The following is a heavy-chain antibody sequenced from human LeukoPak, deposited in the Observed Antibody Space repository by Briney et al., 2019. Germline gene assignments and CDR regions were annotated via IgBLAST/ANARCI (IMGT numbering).Heavy chain of an antibody. Sequence: ASVKVSCKVSGYTLTELSMHWVRQAPGKGLEWMGGFDPEDGETIYAQKFQGRVTMTEDTSTDTAYMEPSSLRSEDTAVYYCATGAVAGTSRVWNYGMDVWGQGTTVTVSS. CDR1: GYTLTELS. CDR3: ATGAVAGTSRVWNYGMDV. D-gene: IGHD6-19*01. CDR2: FDPEDGET. V-gene: IGHV1-24*01. J-gene: IGHJ6*02.